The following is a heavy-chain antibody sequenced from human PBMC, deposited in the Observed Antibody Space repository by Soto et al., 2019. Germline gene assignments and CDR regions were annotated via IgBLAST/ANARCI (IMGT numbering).Heavy chain of an antibody. CDR1: GYTFTSYG. J-gene: IGHJ5*02. D-gene: IGHD3-3*01. CDR3: ARDYRLYDFWSGYYTQFDP. CDR2: ISAYNGNT. Sequence: QVQLVQSGAEVKKPGASVKVSCKASGYTFTSYGISWVRQAPGQGLEWMGWISAYNGNTNYAQKLQGIVTMTTGTSTITAYMELRSLRSDDTAVYYCARDYRLYDFWSGYYTQFDPWGQGTLVTVSS. V-gene: IGHV1-18*01.